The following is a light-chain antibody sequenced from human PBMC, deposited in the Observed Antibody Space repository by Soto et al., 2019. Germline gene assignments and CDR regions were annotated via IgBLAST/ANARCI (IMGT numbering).Light chain of an antibody. CDR1: LSISSW. CDR3: QQYNSYPLT. Sequence: DIQMTQSPSTLSASVGDRVTITCRASLSISSWLAWYQQKPGQAPKLLIYKASSLESGVPSRFSGSGSGADFTLTISSLQPDDLATYYCQQYNSYPLTFGQGTKVEIK. J-gene: IGKJ1*01. V-gene: IGKV1-5*03. CDR2: KAS.